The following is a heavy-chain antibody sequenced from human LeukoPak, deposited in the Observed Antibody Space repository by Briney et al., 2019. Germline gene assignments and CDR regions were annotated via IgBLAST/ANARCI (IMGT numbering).Heavy chain of an antibody. D-gene: IGHD4-17*01. Sequence: GGSLRLSCAASGFTFSTYAMHWVRQAPGKGLEWVAVISYDGTNKYYADSVKGRFTISRDNSKNTLYLQMNSLRAEDTAVFYCAKEIYGDPTGGRFQHWGQGTLVTVSS. V-gene: IGHV3-30*04. CDR3: AKEIYGDPTGGRFQH. CDR1: GFTFSTYA. J-gene: IGHJ1*01. CDR2: ISYDGTNK.